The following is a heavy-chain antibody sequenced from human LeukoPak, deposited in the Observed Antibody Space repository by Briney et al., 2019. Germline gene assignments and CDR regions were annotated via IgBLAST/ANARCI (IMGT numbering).Heavy chain of an antibody. Sequence: SETLSLTCTVSGGSIRSYYWSWIRQPPGKGLEWVGYVYYSGSTNYNPSLKSRVTISVDTSKNQFSLKLSSVTAADTAVYYCARRAGYFDLWGRRTLVTVSS. V-gene: IGHV4-59*08. CDR1: GGSIRSYY. CDR3: ARRAGYFDL. CDR2: VYYSGST. J-gene: IGHJ2*01.